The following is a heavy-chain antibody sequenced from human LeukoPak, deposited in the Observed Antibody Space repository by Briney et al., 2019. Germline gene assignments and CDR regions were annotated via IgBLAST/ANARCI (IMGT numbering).Heavy chain of an antibody. CDR1: GYTFTSYY. Sequence: ASVKVSCKASGYTFTSYYIHWVRQAPGQGLEWMGIINPSGGSTNYAQEFQGRVTMTRDTSSSTVYMELSSLRSEDTAVYYCARSPYSSSEFDYWGQGTLVTVSS. D-gene: IGHD6-6*01. CDR2: INPSGGST. J-gene: IGHJ4*02. CDR3: ARSPYSSSEFDY. V-gene: IGHV1-46*01.